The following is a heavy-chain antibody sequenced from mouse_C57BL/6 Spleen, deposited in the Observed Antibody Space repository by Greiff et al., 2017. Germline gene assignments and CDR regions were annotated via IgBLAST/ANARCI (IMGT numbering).Heavy chain of an antibody. V-gene: IGHV5-4*01. CDR3: ASLTGTKAY. CDR1: GFTFSSYA. D-gene: IGHD4-1*01. J-gene: IGHJ3*01. CDR2: ISDGGSYT. Sequence: EVHLVESGGGLVKPGGSLKLSCAASGFTFSSYAMSWFRQTPEKRLEWVATISDGGSYTYYPDNVKGRFTISRDNAKNNLYLQMSHLKSEDTAMYYCASLTGTKAYWGQGTLVTVSA.